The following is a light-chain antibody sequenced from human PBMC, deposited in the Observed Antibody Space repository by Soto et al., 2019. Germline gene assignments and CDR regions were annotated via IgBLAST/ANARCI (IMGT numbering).Light chain of an antibody. CDR1: QSISTF. Sequence: EVVLTQSPATLSLSPGERATLFCRASQSISTFLAWYQQRPGQTPRLLIYGASNRATGTPARFSGTGSGTDFTLTISSLEPEDFAVYYCQQCANWPPKWTFGQGTKVEFK. J-gene: IGKJ1*01. CDR3: QQCANWPPKWT. V-gene: IGKV3-11*01. CDR2: GAS.